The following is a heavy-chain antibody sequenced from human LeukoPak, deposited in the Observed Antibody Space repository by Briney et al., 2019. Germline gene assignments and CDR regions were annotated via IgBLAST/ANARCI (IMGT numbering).Heavy chain of an antibody. CDR2: IYYSGST. CDR1: GGSISSYY. D-gene: IGHD3-22*01. V-gene: IGHV4-59*01. CDR3: ARGRDPGSGYHFDY. Sequence: SETLSLTCTVSGGSISSYYWSWIRQLPGKGLEWIGYIYYSGSTNYNPSLKSRVTISVDTSKNQFSLKLSSVTAADTAVYYCARGRDPGSGYHFDYWGQGTLVTVSS. J-gene: IGHJ4*02.